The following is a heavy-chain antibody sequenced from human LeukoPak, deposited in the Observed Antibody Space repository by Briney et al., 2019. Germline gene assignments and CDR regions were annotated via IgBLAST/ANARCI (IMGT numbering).Heavy chain of an antibody. CDR1: GFTFSSYS. CDR2: ISSSSSYI. V-gene: IGHV3-21*01. CDR3: ARNYGDYEGRYYFDY. Sequence: GGSLRLSCAASGFTFSSYSMNWVRQAPGKGLEWVSSISSSSSYIYYADSVKGRFTISRDNAKNSLYLRMNSLRAEDTAVYYCARNYGDYEGRYYFDYWGQGTLVTVSS. D-gene: IGHD4-17*01. J-gene: IGHJ4*02.